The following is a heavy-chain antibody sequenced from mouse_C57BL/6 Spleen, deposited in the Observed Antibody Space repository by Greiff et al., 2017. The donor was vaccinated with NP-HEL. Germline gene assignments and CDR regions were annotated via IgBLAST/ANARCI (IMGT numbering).Heavy chain of an antibody. CDR2: INPGRGGT. J-gene: IGHJ4*01. CDR1: GYAFTNYL. Sequence: VQLQQSGAELVRPGTSVKMSCKASGYAFTNYLIEWVKQRPGQGLEWIGVINPGRGGTNYNEKFKGKATLTADKSSSTAYMQLSSLTSEDSAVYFCARGGELLYYAMDYWGQGTSVTVSS. CDR3: ARGGELLYYAMDY. V-gene: IGHV1-54*01.